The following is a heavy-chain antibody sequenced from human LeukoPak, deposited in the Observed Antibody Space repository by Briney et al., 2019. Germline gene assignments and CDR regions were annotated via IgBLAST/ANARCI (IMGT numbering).Heavy chain of an antibody. D-gene: IGHD6-6*01. V-gene: IGHV1-2*02. CDR1: GYTFTGYY. Sequence: ASVKVSCKASGYTFTGYYMHWVRQAPGQGLEWMGWINPNSGGTNYAQKFQGRVTMTRDTSISTAYMELSRLRSDDPAVHYCAREGVEQLPTGYYYGMDVWGQGTTVTVSS. CDR2: INPNSGGT. J-gene: IGHJ6*02. CDR3: AREGVEQLPTGYYYGMDV.